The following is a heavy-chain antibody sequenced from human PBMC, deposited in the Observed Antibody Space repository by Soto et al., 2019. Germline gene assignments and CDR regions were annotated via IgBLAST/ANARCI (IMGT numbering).Heavy chain of an antibody. V-gene: IGHV1-46*03. CDR1: IYIFTNYY. J-gene: IGHJ5*01. CDR3: FRGLARGDS. Sequence: QVQLVQSGAEVKKPGASVRLSCKTSIYIFTNYYIHWLRQAPGQGLEWMGIINPSDDSTKYAQKFQGRVTLSRDTSTSTVYMELSSLRSEDTAVYYCFRGLARGDSWGQGTLVAVSS. CDR2: INPSDDST.